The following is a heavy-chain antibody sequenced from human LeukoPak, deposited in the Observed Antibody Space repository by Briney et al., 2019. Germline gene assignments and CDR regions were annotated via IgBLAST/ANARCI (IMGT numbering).Heavy chain of an antibody. CDR3: ARDQESIAIAYYFDY. D-gene: IGHD6-13*01. Sequence: PGGSLRLSCAASGFTFSSYSMNWVRQAPGKGLEWVSSISSSSSYIYYADSVKGRFTISRDNSKNTLYLQMNSLRAEDTAVYYCARDQESIAIAYYFDYWGQGTLVTVSS. CDR2: ISSSSSYI. J-gene: IGHJ4*02. CDR1: GFTFSSYS. V-gene: IGHV3-21*01.